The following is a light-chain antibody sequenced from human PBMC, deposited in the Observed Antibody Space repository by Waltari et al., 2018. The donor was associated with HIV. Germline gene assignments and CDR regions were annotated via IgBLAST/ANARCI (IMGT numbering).Light chain of an antibody. CDR1: SGSIASNY. J-gene: IGLJ6*01. CDR2: EDN. V-gene: IGLV6-57*02. CDR3: QSYDSSNNV. Sequence: NFMLTQPHSVSESPGKTVTISCTGSSGSIASNYVQWYQQRPGSAPTPVIYEDNQRPSGVPDRFSGSIDSSSNSASLTISGLKTEDEADYYCQSYDSSNNVFGSGTKVTVL.